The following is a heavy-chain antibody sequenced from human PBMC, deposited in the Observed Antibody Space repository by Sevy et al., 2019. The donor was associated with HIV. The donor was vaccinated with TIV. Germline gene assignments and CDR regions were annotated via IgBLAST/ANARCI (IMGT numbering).Heavy chain of an antibody. J-gene: IGHJ4*02. CDR3: AKDVLGGYYDSGGYSDH. CDR2: INSGGGST. CDR1: GFTFTEFV. V-gene: IGHV3-23*01. D-gene: IGHD3-22*01. Sequence: GGSLRLSCAASGFTFTEFVMSWVRQAPGKGLEWVSTINSGGGSTYYADSVKGRFTISRDKSQNTLDLQMNSLRAEDTDVYYCAKDVLGGYYDSGGYSDHWGQGTLVTVSS.